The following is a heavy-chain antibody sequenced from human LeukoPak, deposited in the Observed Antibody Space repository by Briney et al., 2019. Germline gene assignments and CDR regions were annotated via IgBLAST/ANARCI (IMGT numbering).Heavy chain of an antibody. CDR1: GYTFTSYG. Sequence: ASVKVSCKASGYTFTSYGISWVRQAPGQGLEWMGWISAYNGNTNYAQKLQGRVTMTTDTSTSTAYMELSRLRSDDTAVYYCASRSIAAADRYYYYYYMDVWGKGTTVTVSS. V-gene: IGHV1-18*01. CDR3: ASRSIAAADRYYYYYYMDV. J-gene: IGHJ6*03. CDR2: ISAYNGNT. D-gene: IGHD6-13*01.